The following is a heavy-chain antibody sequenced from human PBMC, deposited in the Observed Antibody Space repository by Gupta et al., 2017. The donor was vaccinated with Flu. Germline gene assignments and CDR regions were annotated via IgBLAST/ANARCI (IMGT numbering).Heavy chain of an antibody. CDR2: IVTNEEK. V-gene: IGHV2-26*01. CDR3: ARDIVVVPAATYWFDP. D-gene: IGHD2-2*01. CDR1: GFSLSNARMG. J-gene: IGHJ5*02. Sequence: QVTLKESGPVLVKPTETLTLTCTVSGFSLSNARMGVSWIRQPPGKALEWLAHIVTNEEKSYSTSLKSRLTTSKDTSKSQVVLTMTNMDPVDTATYYCARDIVVVPAATYWFDPWGQGTLVTVSA.